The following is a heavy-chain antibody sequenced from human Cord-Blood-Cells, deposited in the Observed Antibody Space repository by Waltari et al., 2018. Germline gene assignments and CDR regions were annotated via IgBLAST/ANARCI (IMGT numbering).Heavy chain of an antibody. CDR1: GFTFSSYA. CDR3: ARDNARFFDY. V-gene: IGHV3-30-3*01. J-gene: IGHJ4*02. CDR2: ISYDGSNK. Sequence: QVQLVESGGGVVQPGRPLSLSCAASGFTFSSYAMHWVRQAPGKGLEWVAVISYDGSNKYYADSVKGRFTISRDNSKNTLYLQMNSLRAEDTAVYYCARDNARFFDYWGQGTLVTVSS.